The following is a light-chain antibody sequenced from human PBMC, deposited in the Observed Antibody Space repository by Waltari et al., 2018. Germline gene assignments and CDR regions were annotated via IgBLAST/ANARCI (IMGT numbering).Light chain of an antibody. CDR1: QTVLYSSNNKNY. CDR2: WAS. J-gene: IGKJ4*01. Sequence: VMTQSPDSLAVSLGERATINCKSSQTVLYSSNNKNYLAWYQKKSGQPPKLLISWASARESGVPDRFRGSGSGTDFTLTISSLQAEDVAVYFCQQYYSNSLTFGGGTRVEIK. CDR3: QQYYSNSLT. V-gene: IGKV4-1*01.